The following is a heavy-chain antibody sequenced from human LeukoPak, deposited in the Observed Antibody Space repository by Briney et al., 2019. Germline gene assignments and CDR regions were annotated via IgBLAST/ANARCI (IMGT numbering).Heavy chain of an antibody. V-gene: IGHV4-34*01. CDR3: ARVLRYFRRYYYYGMDV. D-gene: IGHD3-9*01. CDR2: INHSGST. CDR1: GGSFSGYY. Sequence: SETLSLTCAVYGGSFSGYYWSWIRQPPGKGLEWIGEINHSGSTNYNPSLKSRVTISVDTSKNQFSLKLSPVTAADTAVYYCARVLRYFRRYYYYGMDVWGQGTTVTVSS. J-gene: IGHJ6*02.